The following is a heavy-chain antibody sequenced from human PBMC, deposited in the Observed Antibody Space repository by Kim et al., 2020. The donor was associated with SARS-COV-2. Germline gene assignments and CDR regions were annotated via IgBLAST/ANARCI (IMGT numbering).Heavy chain of an antibody. CDR3: AGDSGYYDPGTYYNGWFDP. J-gene: IGHJ5*02. D-gene: IGHD3-10*01. Sequence: SETLSLTCTVSADSVSRGSYSWSWIRQPPGKGLAWIGCVSSSGSTNYNPSLKSRVTVSVDTSQNQFFLKLSSVTAADTAVYYCAGDSGYYDPGTYYNGWFDPWGQGTLVTVSS. V-gene: IGHV4-61*01. CDR1: ADSVSRGSYS. CDR2: VSSSGST.